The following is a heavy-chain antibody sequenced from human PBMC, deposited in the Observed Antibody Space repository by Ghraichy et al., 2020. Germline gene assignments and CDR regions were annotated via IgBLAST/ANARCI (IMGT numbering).Heavy chain of an antibody. CDR1: GGTFSSYA. V-gene: IGHV1-69*13. CDR2: IIPIFGTA. CDR3: ARDLSSSSGYYYYYYMDV. Sequence: SVKVSCKASGGTFSSYAISWVRQAPGQGLEWMGGIIPIFGTANYAQKFQGRVTITADESTSTAYMELSSLRSEDTAVYYCARDLSSSSGYYYYYYMDVWGKGTTVTVSS. D-gene: IGHD6-6*01. J-gene: IGHJ6*03.